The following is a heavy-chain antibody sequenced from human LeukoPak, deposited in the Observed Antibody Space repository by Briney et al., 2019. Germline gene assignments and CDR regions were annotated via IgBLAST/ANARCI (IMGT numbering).Heavy chain of an antibody. CDR3: ARPPGFSISFWD. J-gene: IGHJ4*02. CDR2: IHYSGRT. D-gene: IGHD2-2*01. CDR1: GGSISGTSYY. V-gene: IGHV4-39*01. Sequence: PSETLSLTCTVSGGSISGTSYYWGWIRQPPGKGPEWIGSIHYSGRTYYKPSLKSRVTISVDTSKNQFSLKLTSVTSADTAVYYCARPPGFSISFWDWGQGTLVTVSS.